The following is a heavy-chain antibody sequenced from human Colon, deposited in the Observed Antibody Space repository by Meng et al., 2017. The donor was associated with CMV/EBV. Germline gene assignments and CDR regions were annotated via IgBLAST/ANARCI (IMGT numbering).Heavy chain of an antibody. CDR3: ARVLPNYDFWSGYPDY. D-gene: IGHD3-3*01. V-gene: IGHV3-23*01. CDR2: ISVSGDSK. CDR1: GFTFIMYA. J-gene: IGHJ4*02. Sequence: GFTFIMYAMGWVRQAPRKELGWVSAISVSGDSKYYADSVEGRFTISRDNSRDTVYLQMNSLRVEDTAVYYCARVLPNYDFWSGYPDYWGQGTLVTVSS.